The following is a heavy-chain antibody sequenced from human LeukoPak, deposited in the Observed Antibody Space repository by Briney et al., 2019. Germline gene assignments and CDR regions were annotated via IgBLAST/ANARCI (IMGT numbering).Heavy chain of an antibody. Sequence: SETLSLTCTVSGGSISSSSYYWGWTRQPPGKGLEWIGSIYYSGSTYYNPSLKSRVTISVDTSKNQFSLKLSSVTAADTAVYYCARRASGGAEDYYYYTDVWGKGTTVTVSS. J-gene: IGHJ6*03. CDR1: GGSISSSSYY. D-gene: IGHD2-15*01. V-gene: IGHV4-39*01. CDR3: ARRASGGAEDYYYYTDV. CDR2: IYYSGST.